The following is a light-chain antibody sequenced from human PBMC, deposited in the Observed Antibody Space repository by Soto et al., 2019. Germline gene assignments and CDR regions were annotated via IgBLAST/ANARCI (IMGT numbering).Light chain of an antibody. CDR1: QRISNYY. V-gene: IGKV3-20*01. Sequence: EIVLTQSPDTLPLSSGERATLSCRASQRISNYYLAWYHQKPGQAPRLLIYGASSRATGVPDRFSGSGSGTDFTLTISRLEPADFAVYYCQQYGSSPRTFAGGTKVDIK. CDR2: GAS. CDR3: QQYGSSPRT. J-gene: IGKJ4*01.